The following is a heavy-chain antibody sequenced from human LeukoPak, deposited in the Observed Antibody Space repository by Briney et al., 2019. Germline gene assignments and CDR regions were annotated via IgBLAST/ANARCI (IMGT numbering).Heavy chain of an antibody. J-gene: IGHJ4*02. CDR2: INPSGGST. V-gene: IGHV1-46*01. CDR3: ALNYDYVWGSYPSGPFDY. Sequence: ASVKVSCKASGYTFTSYYMHWVRQAPGQGLEWMGIINPSGGSTSYAQKLQGRVTMTRDTSTSTVYMELSSLRSEDTAVYYCALNYDYVWGSYPSGPFDYWGQGTLVTVSS. D-gene: IGHD3-16*02. CDR1: GYTFTSYY.